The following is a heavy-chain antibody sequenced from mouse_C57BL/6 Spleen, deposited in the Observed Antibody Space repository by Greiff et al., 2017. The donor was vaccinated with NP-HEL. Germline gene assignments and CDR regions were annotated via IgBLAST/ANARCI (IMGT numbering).Heavy chain of an antibody. CDR1: GYAFSSYW. CDR3: ARLALDYYGSSPFDY. CDR2: IYPGDGDT. Sequence: VQLQQSGAELVKPGASVKISCKASGYAFSSYWMNWVKQRPGKGLEWIGQIYPGDGDTNYNGKFKGKATLTADKSSSTAYMQLSSLPSEDSAVYFCARLALDYYGSSPFDYWGQGTTLTVSS. J-gene: IGHJ2*01. D-gene: IGHD1-1*01. V-gene: IGHV1-80*01.